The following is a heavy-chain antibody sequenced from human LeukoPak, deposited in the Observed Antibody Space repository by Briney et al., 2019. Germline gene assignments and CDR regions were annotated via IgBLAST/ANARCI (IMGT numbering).Heavy chain of an antibody. V-gene: IGHV1-2*02. CDR2: INPSGGGT. D-gene: IGHD2-15*01. CDR3: ARRYCSGVSCYPDY. J-gene: IGHJ4*02. Sequence: GTSVTVSFKSSGYTFILYYIHWVRQAPGQGLEWMGWINPSGGGTTYAQKFQGRVTMTRDTSISTAYMELSRLTSDDTAVYFCARRYCSGVSCYPDYWGQGTLVTVSS. CDR1: GYTFILYY.